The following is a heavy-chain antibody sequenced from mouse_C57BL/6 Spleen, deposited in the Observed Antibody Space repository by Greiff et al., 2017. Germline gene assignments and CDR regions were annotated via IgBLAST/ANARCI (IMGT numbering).Heavy chain of an antibody. CDR3: ARGGFL. CDR2: IYPSDSET. J-gene: IGHJ1*03. V-gene: IGHV1-61*01. CDR1: GYTFTSYW. Sequence: QVQLQQPGAALVRPGSSVKLSCKASGYTFTSYWMDWVQQRPGQGLEWIGNIYPSDSETHYTQKFKDKATLTVDKSSSTAYMQLSSLTSEDSAVDYWARGGFLWGTGTTVTVSS.